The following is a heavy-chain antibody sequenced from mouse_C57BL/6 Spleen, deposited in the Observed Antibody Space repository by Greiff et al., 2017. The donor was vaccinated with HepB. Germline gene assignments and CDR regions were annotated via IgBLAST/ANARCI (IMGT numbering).Heavy chain of an antibody. CDR3: ARHVDGYAWFAY. CDR1: GFTFSDYG. D-gene: IGHD2-3*01. V-gene: IGHV5-15*01. Sequence: VQGVESGGGLVQPGGSLKLSCAASGFTFSDYGMAWVRQAPRKGPEWVAFISNLAYSIYYADTVTGRFTISRENAKNTLYLEMSSLRSEDTAMYYCARHVDGYAWFAYWGQGTLVTVSA. CDR2: ISNLAYSI. J-gene: IGHJ3*01.